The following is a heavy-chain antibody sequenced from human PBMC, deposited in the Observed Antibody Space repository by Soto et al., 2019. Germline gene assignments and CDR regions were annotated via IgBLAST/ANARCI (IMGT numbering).Heavy chain of an antibody. CDR3: ARTVGSSGSSRWVDT. CDR2: IWYDGTTT. V-gene: IGHV3-33*01. D-gene: IGHD3-10*01. Sequence: QVQLVESGGGVVQPGRSLTLSCVASGFTLSNYGMHWVRQAPGKGLEWVAVIWYDGTTTYSADSVKGRFSISRDNSKNALFLQLSSLRAEDTAVYYCARTVGSSGSSRWVDTWGQGTLVTVSS. CDR1: GFTLSNYG. J-gene: IGHJ5*02.